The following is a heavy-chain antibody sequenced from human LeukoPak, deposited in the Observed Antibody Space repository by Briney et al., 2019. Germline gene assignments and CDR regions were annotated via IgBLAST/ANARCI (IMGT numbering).Heavy chain of an antibody. J-gene: IGHJ5*02. CDR1: GGSISSYY. V-gene: IGHV4-59*01. CDR3: ARGPRGPRWFDP. CDR2: IYYSGST. Sequence: SETLSLTCTVSGGSISSYYWSWIRQPPGKGLEWIGYIYYSGSTNYNPSLKSRVTISVDTSKNQFSLKLSSVTAADTAVYYCARGPRGPRWFDPWGQGTLVTVSS. D-gene: IGHD2-15*01.